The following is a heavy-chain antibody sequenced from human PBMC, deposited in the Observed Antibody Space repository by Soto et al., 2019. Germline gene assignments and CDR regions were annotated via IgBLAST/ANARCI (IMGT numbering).Heavy chain of an antibody. Sequence: QVQLVESGGGVVQPGRSLRLSCAASGFTFSSYGMHWVRQAPGKGLEWVAVIWYDGSNKYYADSVKGRFTISRDNSKNKLYLQMNSLRAEDTAVYYCARDSPLAYCGGDCYPDYWGQGTLVTVSS. CDR2: IWYDGSNK. D-gene: IGHD2-21*02. J-gene: IGHJ4*02. V-gene: IGHV3-33*01. CDR1: GFTFSSYG. CDR3: ARDSPLAYCGGDCYPDY.